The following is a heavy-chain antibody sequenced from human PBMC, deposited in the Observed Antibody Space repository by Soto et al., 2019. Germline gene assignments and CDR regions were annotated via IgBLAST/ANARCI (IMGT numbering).Heavy chain of an antibody. Sequence: ASETLSLTCTVSGGCIKSYYWSWIRQPPGRGLEWIGNIYYSGSTYYNPSLKSRVIISADTSKNQFSLKLSSVTAADTAVYYCARGLEYSSASHWFDPWGQGTLVTVSS. CDR3: ARGLEYSSASHWFDP. D-gene: IGHD6-19*01. CDR2: IYYSGST. V-gene: IGHV4-59*08. J-gene: IGHJ5*02. CDR1: GGCIKSYY.